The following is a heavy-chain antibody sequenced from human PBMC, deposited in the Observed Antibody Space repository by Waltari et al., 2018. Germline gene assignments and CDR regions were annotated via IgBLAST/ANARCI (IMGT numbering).Heavy chain of an antibody. V-gene: IGHV4-34*01. CDR3: TRGGNYDFWSHSPFVDP. CDR2: IRHPDRG. CDR1: GASFSSYY. D-gene: IGHD3-3*01. J-gene: IGHJ5*02. Sequence: QVQLQQWGAGLLKPSETLSLTCAVYGASFSSYYWGWVRQSPGKGLEWIGQIRHPDRGDYKPTLTSRVTISVDTSASQFYLKLYSVTAADTGLYFCTRGGNYDFWSHSPFVDPWGQGTLVTVSS.